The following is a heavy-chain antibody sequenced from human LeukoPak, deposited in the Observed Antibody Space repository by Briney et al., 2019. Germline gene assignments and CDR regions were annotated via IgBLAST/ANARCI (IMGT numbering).Heavy chain of an antibody. V-gene: IGHV3-21*01. CDR1: GFTFSSYS. D-gene: IGHD6-19*01. CDR2: ISSSSSYI. J-gene: IGHJ4*02. CDR3: ARVWQWLARGIYFDY. Sequence: GGSLRLSCAASGFTFSSYSMNWVRQAPGKGLEWVSSISSSSSYIYYADSVKGRFTISRDNAKNSLYLQMNSLRAEDTAVYYCARVWQWLARGIYFDYWGQGTLVTVSS.